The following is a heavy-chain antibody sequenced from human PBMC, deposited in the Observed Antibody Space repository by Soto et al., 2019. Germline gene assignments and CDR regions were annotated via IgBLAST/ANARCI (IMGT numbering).Heavy chain of an antibody. D-gene: IGHD6-19*01. CDR3: ATSAGWYAIHA. CDR1: GDSVSSPYY. Sequence: QVQLQESGPGLVKPSGTLSLTCAVSGDSVSSPYYWCWVRKPPGKGLEWIGEVFHSGTTSSNRSLRSRVPISMDKATNQCSLDLSSVPAADTAVYYCATSAGWYAIHAWGPGTLV. V-gene: IGHV4-4*02. CDR2: VFHSGTT. J-gene: IGHJ5*02.